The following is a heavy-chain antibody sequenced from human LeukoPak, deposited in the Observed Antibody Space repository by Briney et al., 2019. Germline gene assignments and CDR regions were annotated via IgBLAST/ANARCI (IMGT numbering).Heavy chain of an antibody. D-gene: IGHD3-3*01. V-gene: IGHV4-34*01. Sequence: KSSETLSLTCAVYGGSFSGYYWSWIRQPPGKGLGWIGEINHSGSTNYNPSLKSRVTISVDTSKNQFSLKLSSVTAADTAVYYCARDLTIFGVVIRYFDYWGQGTLVTVSS. J-gene: IGHJ4*02. CDR2: INHSGST. CDR3: ARDLTIFGVVIRYFDY. CDR1: GGSFSGYY.